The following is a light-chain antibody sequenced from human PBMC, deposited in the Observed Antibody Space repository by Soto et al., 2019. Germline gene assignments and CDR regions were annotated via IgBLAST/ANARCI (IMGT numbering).Light chain of an antibody. CDR3: SSYTSSRTVV. CDR1: SSDVGGYNF. CDR2: DVS. Sequence: QSALTQPASVSGSPGQSITISCTGTSSDVGGYNFVSWYQQHPGKAPKLMIYDVSYRPSGVSNRFSGSKSGNTASLTISGLQAEDEADFYCSSYTSSRTVVFGGGTQLTVL. V-gene: IGLV2-14*03. J-gene: IGLJ3*02.